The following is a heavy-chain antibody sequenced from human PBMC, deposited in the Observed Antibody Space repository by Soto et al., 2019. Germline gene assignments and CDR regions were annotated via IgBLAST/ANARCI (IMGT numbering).Heavy chain of an antibody. Sequence: QVQLVESGGGVVQPGRSPRLSCAASGFTFSNNAMHWVRQAPGKGLEWVAIVSYDGSNQYYADSIKGRFTISRDNSKNPLYLKMNSLRPEDTAVYDCVRGRGAPGLTCDFDYWGQGTLVTVSS. V-gene: IGHV3-30-3*01. CDR1: GFTFSNNA. CDR3: VRGRGAPGLTCDFDY. CDR2: VSYDGSNQ. J-gene: IGHJ4*02. D-gene: IGHD3-10*01.